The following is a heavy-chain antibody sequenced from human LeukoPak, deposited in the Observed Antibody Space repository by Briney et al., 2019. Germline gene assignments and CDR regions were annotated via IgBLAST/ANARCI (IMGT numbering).Heavy chain of an antibody. D-gene: IGHD1-26*01. V-gene: IGHV1-18*01. CDR3: ARESVGATLVDY. CDR2: ISAYNGNT. CDR1: GYTFTSYG. J-gene: IGHJ4*02. Sequence: ASVKVSCKASGYTFTSYGISWVRPAPGQGLEWMGWISAYNGNTNYAQKLQGRVTMTTDTSTSTAYMELRSLRSDDTAVYYCARESVGATLVDYWGQGTLVTVSS.